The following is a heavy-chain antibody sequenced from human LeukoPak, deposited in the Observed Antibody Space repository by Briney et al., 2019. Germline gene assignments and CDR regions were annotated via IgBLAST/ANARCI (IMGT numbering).Heavy chain of an antibody. CDR3: ASSGRTMNWFAP. Sequence: SVKVSCKASGGTFSSYTISGVRQAPGQGGEWMGRIIPILGIANYAQKFQGRITITADKSTSSAYMELSSLRSEDTAVYYCASSGRTMNWFAPWGQGTLVTV. CDR2: IIPILGIA. D-gene: IGHD3-10*01. V-gene: IGHV1-69*02. J-gene: IGHJ5*02. CDR1: GGTFSSYT.